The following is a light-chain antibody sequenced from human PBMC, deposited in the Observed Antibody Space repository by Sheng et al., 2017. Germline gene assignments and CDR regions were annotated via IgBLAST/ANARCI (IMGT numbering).Light chain of an antibody. CDR3: QAWDSGVV. V-gene: IGLV3-1*01. CDR2: QDS. Sequence: SYDLTQPPSVSVSPGQTVSITCSGHKLGDKYASWYQQKPGQSPVLIIYQDSKRPSGIPERFSGSNSGNTATLTISGTQAMDEADYYCQAWDSGVVFGGGTRLTVL. CDR1: KLGDKY. J-gene: IGLJ2*01.